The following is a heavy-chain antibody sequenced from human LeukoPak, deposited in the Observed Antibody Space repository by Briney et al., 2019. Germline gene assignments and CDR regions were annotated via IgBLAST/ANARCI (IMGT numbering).Heavy chain of an antibody. D-gene: IGHD6-13*01. Sequence: GGSLRLSCAASGFTFSSYSMNWVRQAPGKGLEWVSSISSSSSYIYYADSVKGRFTISRDNAKNSLYLQMNSLRAEDTAVYYCARDNKWYSSSWYKGAFDYWGQGTLVTVSS. J-gene: IGHJ4*02. CDR2: ISSSSSYI. CDR1: GFTFSSYS. CDR3: ARDNKWYSSSWYKGAFDY. V-gene: IGHV3-21*01.